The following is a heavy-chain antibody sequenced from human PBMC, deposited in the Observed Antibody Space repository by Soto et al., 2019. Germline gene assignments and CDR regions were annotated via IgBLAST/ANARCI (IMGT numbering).Heavy chain of an antibody. CDR1: GLDLRHPW. CDR2: ITSKIDGGTA. CDR3: PTGVYYDTVTGYRNVTY. J-gene: IGHJ4*02. V-gene: IGHV3-15*01. D-gene: IGHD3-9*01. Sequence: EVQLVESGGGLVKPGGYLRFSCAASGLDLRHPWMTWVRQAAGKGLEWVARITSKIDGGTADYAETAKGRFTISRADSNNTVVLQMQSQNTEDTAVYYCPTGVYYDTVTGYRNVTYWGQGTLGSISS.